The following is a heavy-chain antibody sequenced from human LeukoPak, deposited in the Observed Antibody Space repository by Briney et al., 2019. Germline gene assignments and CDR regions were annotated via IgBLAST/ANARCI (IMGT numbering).Heavy chain of an antibody. V-gene: IGHV4-59*08. Sequence: SETLSLTCTVSSGSIGIYYWSWIRQPPGKGLEWIGYIYYSGSTNYNPSLKSRVTISVDTSKNQFSLKLSSVTAADTAVYYCARHIGYCTGGSCYLFDNWGQGTLVTVSS. CDR2: IYYSGST. CDR3: ARHIGYCTGGSCYLFDN. J-gene: IGHJ4*02. D-gene: IGHD2-15*01. CDR1: SGSIGIYY.